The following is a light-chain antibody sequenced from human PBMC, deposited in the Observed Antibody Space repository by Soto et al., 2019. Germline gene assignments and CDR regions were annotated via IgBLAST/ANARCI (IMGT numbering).Light chain of an antibody. CDR3: CSYSGSYTWV. V-gene: IGLV2-11*01. CDR1: SSDVGGYNY. Sequence: QSVLTQPRSVSGSPGQSVTISCTGTSSDVGGYNYVSWYQQYPGKDPKLMIYDVSKRPSGVPDRFSGSKSGNTASLTISGLQAEYEADYYCCSYSGSYTWVFGGGTKRTVL. J-gene: IGLJ3*02. CDR2: DVS.